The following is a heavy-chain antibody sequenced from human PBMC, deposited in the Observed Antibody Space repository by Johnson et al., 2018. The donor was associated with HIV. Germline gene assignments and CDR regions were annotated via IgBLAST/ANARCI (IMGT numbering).Heavy chain of an antibody. D-gene: IGHD4-11*01. V-gene: IGHV3-9*01. CDR1: GFTFDDYA. Sequence: EVQLVESGGGLVQPGRSLRLSCAASGFTFDDYAMHWVRQAPGKGLEWVSGISWNSGNIAYADYVKGRFTISRDNAKNSLYVQRNSLRAEDTAVYYCAKDTYSHRLTVTESGFDIWGQGTMVTVSS. CDR3: AKDTYSHRLTVTESGFDI. CDR2: ISWNSGNI. J-gene: IGHJ3*02.